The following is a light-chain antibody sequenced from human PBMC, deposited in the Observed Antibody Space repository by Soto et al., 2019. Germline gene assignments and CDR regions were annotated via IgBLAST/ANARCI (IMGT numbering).Light chain of an antibody. Sequence: EIVLTQSPATLSLSPGERATLSCRASQSVSSYLAWYQQKPGQAPRLLIYDASNRATGIPARFSGSGSGTDFTLTISSLEPEDFAVYYCQQRSNWPGFTFGRGTKVDIX. CDR1: QSVSSY. J-gene: IGKJ3*01. CDR2: DAS. CDR3: QQRSNWPGFT. V-gene: IGKV3-11*01.